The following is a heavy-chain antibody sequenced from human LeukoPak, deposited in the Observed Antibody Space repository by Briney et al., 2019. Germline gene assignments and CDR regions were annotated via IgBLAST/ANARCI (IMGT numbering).Heavy chain of an antibody. V-gene: IGHV3-30*04. CDR3: AGSSGLY. J-gene: IGHJ4*02. Sequence: PGRSLRLSCAASGFTFSSYAMHWVRQAPGKGLEWVAVISYDGSNKYYADSVKGRFTISKDNSKNTLYLQMNSLRAEDTAVYYCAGSSGLYWGQGTLVTVSS. CDR1: GFTFSSYA. CDR2: ISYDGSNK. D-gene: IGHD6-19*01.